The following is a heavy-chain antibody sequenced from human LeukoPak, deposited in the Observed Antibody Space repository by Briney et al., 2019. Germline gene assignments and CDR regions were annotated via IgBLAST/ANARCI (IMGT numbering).Heavy chain of an antibody. Sequence: ASVKVSCKASGYTFTGYYMHWVRQAPGQGLEWMGWINPNSGGTNYAQKFQGRVTMTRDTSISTAYMELSSLRSEDTAVYYCARNGYSGYDGNFDYWGQGTLVTVSS. J-gene: IGHJ4*02. CDR1: GYTFTGYY. CDR3: ARNGYSGYDGNFDY. CDR2: INPNSGGT. D-gene: IGHD5-12*01. V-gene: IGHV1-2*02.